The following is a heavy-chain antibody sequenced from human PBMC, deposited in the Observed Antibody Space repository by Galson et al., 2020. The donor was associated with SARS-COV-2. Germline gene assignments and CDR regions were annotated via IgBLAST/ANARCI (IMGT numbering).Heavy chain of an antibody. D-gene: IGHD1-26*01. J-gene: IGHJ4*02. CDR2: ISGSGGST. Sequence: QAGGSMRFSCVASGFTFSTYAMSWVRQAPGKGLEWVSAISGSGGSTYYADSVKGRFTVSRDNSKNTVYLQMNSLRAEDTAVYYCAKDQAGGRHEYWGQGTLVTVSS. CDR1: GFTFSTYA. V-gene: IGHV3-23*01. CDR3: AKDQAGGRHEY.